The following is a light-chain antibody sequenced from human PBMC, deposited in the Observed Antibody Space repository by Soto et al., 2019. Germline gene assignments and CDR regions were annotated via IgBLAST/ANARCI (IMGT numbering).Light chain of an antibody. CDR1: NIESKG. Sequence: SYELTQPPSVSVAPGQTARITCGGNNIESKGVHWYQQKPGQAPVMVVYDDSDRPSGIPERFSGSNSGNTATLTISRVEAEDAADYFCQVWDPSDPYVVFGGGTKLTVL. J-gene: IGLJ2*01. CDR2: DDS. CDR3: QVWDPSDPYVV. V-gene: IGLV3-21*02.